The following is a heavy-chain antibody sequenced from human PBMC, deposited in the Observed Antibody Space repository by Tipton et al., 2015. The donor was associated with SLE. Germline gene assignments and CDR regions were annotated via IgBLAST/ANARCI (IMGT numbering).Heavy chain of an antibody. CDR2: IWYDGSNA. D-gene: IGHD1-1*01. J-gene: IGHJ3*02. CDR1: GFTFGSYG. CDR3: ARDGRREGFDI. Sequence: SLRLSCAASGFTFGSYGMHWVRQAPGKGLEWVAVIWYDGSNAYYADSVKGRFIISRDNSKNTLYLQMNSLRAEDTAVYYCARDGRREGFDIWGQGTMVTVSS. V-gene: IGHV3-33*01.